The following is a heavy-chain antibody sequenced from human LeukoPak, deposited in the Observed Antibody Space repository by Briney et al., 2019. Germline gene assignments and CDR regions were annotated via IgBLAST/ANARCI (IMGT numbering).Heavy chain of an antibody. Sequence: SVKVSCKASGGTFSSYAISWVRQAPGQGLEWMGGISPIFGTANYAQKFQGRVTITTDESTSTAYTELSSLRSEDTAVYYCAREPSKYSSSSADYWGQGTLVTVSS. J-gene: IGHJ4*02. CDR1: GGTFSSYA. V-gene: IGHV1-69*05. CDR3: AREPSKYSSSSADY. D-gene: IGHD6-6*01. CDR2: ISPIFGTA.